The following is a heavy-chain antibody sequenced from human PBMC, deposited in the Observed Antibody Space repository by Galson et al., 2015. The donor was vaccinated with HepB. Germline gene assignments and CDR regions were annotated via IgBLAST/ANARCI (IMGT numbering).Heavy chain of an antibody. Sequence: SLRLSCAASGFTFSSYAMSWVRQAPGKGLAWVSGISGSGGSTYYADSVKGRLTISRDNSKNTLYLKMNSLRAEDTAVYYCAKDLDYYESSPGDWGQWTMVTVSS. D-gene: IGHD3-22*01. V-gene: IGHV3-23*01. CDR1: GFTFSSYA. CDR2: ISGSGGST. CDR3: AKDLDYYESSPGD. J-gene: IGHJ3*01.